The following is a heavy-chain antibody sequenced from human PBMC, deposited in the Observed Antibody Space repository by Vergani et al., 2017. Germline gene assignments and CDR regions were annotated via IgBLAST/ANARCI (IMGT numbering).Heavy chain of an antibody. V-gene: IGHV4-59*01. Sequence: QVQLQESGPGLVKPSETLSLTCTVSGGSISSYYWSWIRQPPGKGLEWIGYIYYSGSTNYNPSLKSRVTISVDTSKNQFSLKLSSVTAADTAVYYCARDTVYCSSTSCERGWFDPWGQGTLVTVSS. CDR2: IYYSGST. CDR1: GGSISSYY. CDR3: ARDTVYCSSTSCERGWFDP. D-gene: IGHD2-2*01. J-gene: IGHJ5*02.